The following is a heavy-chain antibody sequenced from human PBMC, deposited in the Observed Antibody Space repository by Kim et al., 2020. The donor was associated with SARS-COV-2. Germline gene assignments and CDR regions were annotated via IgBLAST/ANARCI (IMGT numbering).Heavy chain of an antibody. CDR2: IYYSGST. V-gene: IGHV4-59*01. Sequence: SETLSLTCTVSGGSISSYYWSWIRQPPGKGLEWIGYIYYSGSTNYNPSLKSRVTISVDTSKNQFSLKLSSVTAADTAVYYCARVSKRRGYYIVDYYYYMDVWGKGTTLPVSS. CDR3: ARVSKRRGYYIVDYYYYMDV. J-gene: IGHJ6*03. CDR1: GGSISSYY. D-gene: IGHD3-3*01.